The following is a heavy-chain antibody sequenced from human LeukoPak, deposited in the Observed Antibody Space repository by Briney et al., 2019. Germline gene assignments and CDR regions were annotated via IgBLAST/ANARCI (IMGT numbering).Heavy chain of an antibody. Sequence: GASVKVSCKASGYTFTSYYMHWVRQAPGQGLEWMGMINPSGGSTSYAQKFQGRVTMTRDTSTSTVYMELSSLRSEDTAVYYCARRGIAAAGLYAFDIWGQGTMVTVSS. CDR2: INPSGGST. CDR1: GYTFTSYY. J-gene: IGHJ3*02. V-gene: IGHV1-46*03. CDR3: ARRGIAAAGLYAFDI. D-gene: IGHD6-13*01.